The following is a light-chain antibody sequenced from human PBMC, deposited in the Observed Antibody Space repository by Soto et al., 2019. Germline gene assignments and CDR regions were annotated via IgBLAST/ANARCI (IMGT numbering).Light chain of an antibody. CDR1: QSVSSN. J-gene: IGKJ5*01. Sequence: EIVMTQSPATLSVSPGERATLSCRASQSVSSNLAWYQQKPGQAPRLLIYGASTRATGIPARFSGSGSGTEFTLTISSLQSEDFAVYYCQQYGSSPRFGQGTRLEIK. CDR2: GAS. V-gene: IGKV3-15*01. CDR3: QQYGSSPR.